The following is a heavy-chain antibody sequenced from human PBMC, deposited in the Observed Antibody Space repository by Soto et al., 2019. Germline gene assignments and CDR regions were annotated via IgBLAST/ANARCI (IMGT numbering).Heavy chain of an antibody. J-gene: IGHJ6*02. CDR2: ISTGRSTI. CDR1: GFTFSSYA. V-gene: IGHV3-48*01. D-gene: IGHD2-2*01. Sequence: PGGSLRLSCAASGFTFSSYAMNWVRQAPGKGLEWVSYISTGRSTIYYADSVKGRFTISRDNAKNTLYLQMNSLRAEDTAVYYCAKVLIKPAAHPNYYYGMDVWGQGTTVTVSS. CDR3: AKVLIKPAAHPNYYYGMDV.